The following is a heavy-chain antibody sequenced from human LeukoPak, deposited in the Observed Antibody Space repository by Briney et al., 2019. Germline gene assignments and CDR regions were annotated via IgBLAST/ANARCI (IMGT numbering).Heavy chain of an antibody. CDR1: GGSISSYY. V-gene: IGHV4-59*12. Sequence: SETLSLTCTVSGGSISSYYWSWIRQPPGKGLEWIGYIYYSGSTNYNPSLKGRVTISVDTSKNQFSLKVRSVTAADTAVYYCARGHVGSYAYYYYYGMDVWGQGTTVTVSS. D-gene: IGHD2-8*01. CDR3: ARGHVGSYAYYYYYGMDV. J-gene: IGHJ6*02. CDR2: IYYSGST.